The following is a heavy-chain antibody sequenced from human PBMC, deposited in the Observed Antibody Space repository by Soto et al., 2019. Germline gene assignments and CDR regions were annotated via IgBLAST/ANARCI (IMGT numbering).Heavy chain of an antibody. CDR1: GFTFGGYG. CDR2: ISSSTSTI. CDR3: ARPLLSRNAFDI. J-gene: IGHJ3*02. V-gene: IGHV3-48*01. Sequence: GGSLRLSCGASGFTFGGYGGNWVRQAPGKGLEWVSYISSSTSTIYYVDSVKGRFTISRDNAKNSLNLQMKSLRAEDTAVYYCARPLLSRNAFDIWGQGTMVTV.